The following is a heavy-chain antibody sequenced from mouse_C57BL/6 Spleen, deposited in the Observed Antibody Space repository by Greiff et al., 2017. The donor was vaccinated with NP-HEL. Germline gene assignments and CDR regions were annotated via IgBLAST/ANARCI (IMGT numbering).Heavy chain of an antibody. J-gene: IGHJ2*01. Sequence: QVQLQQPGAELVKAGASVKMSCKASGYTFTSYWMHWVKQRLGQGLEWVAETNPTNGRTYYHEKSKSKATLTVYKSSSTAYMLLSGPTFEDSAVYYCARIKKIVATYFDYWGQGTTLTGSS. CDR1: GYTFTSYW. CDR2: TNPTNGRT. V-gene: IGHV1S81*02. CDR3: ARIKKIVATYFDY. D-gene: IGHD1-1*01.